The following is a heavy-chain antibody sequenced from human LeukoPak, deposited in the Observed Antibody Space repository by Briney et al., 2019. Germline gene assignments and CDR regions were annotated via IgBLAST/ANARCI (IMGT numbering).Heavy chain of an antibody. CDR1: GGSISSYY. V-gene: IGHV4-59*08. D-gene: IGHD2-2*03. Sequence: PSETLSLTCTVSGGSISSYYWSWIRQPPGKGLEWIGYIHYSGSTNYNPSLKSRVTISVDTSKNQFSLKLSSVTAADTAVYYCARGRLDIVVVPAPLYFDYWGQGALVTVSS. CDR2: IHYSGST. J-gene: IGHJ4*02. CDR3: ARGRLDIVVVPAPLYFDY.